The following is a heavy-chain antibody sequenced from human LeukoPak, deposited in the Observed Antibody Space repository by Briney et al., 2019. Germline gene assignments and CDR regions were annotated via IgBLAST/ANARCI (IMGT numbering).Heavy chain of an antibody. CDR1: SYSISSGYY. D-gene: IGHD6-6*01. CDR3: AREYSSSSRAFDI. CDR2: IYHNGNT. V-gene: IGHV4-38-2*02. Sequence: SETLSLTCAVSSYSISSGYYWGWIRQPPGKGLEWIGSIYHNGNTYYNPSLKSRVTISVDTSKNQFSLKLSSVTAADTAVSYCAREYSSSSRAFDIWGQGTMVTVSS. J-gene: IGHJ3*02.